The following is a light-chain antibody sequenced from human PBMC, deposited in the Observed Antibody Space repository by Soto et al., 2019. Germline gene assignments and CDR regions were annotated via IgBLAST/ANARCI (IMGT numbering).Light chain of an antibody. CDR2: GAS. CDR1: QSVSNNY. CDR3: QQYAASPRT. Sequence: VLTQSPGTLSLSPRERATLSCRASQSVSNNYLAWYQHKPGQAPRLLIYGASNRAPGIPDRFSGSGSGTDFTLTLSRMEPEDFAVYYCQQYAASPRTFGQGTLVDFK. J-gene: IGKJ1*01. V-gene: IGKV3-20*01.